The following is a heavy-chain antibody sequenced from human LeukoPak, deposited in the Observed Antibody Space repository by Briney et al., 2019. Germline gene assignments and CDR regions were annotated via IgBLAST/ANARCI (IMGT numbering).Heavy chain of an antibody. D-gene: IGHD3-22*01. V-gene: IGHV3-74*01. J-gene: IGHJ1*01. CDR1: GFTVSSYW. CDR2: IKSDGNT. Sequence: GGSLRLSCAASGFTVSSYWMHWARQGPGKGLVWVSRIKSDGNTNYADSVKGRFTISRDNAKNTVSLQMNSLRAEDTGVYYCARAPSEIGGYYPEYFRHWGQGTLVTVSS. CDR3: ARAPSEIGGYYPEYFRH.